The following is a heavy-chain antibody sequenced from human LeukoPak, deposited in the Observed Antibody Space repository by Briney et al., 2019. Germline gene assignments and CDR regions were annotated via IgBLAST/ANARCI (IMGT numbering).Heavy chain of an antibody. D-gene: IGHD3-10*01. CDR2: ISVDGTNQ. CDR3: ARDFGY. Sequence: GGSLRLSCAASGYMFSNYAMNWVRQSADKGLEWVAIISVDGTNQQYADSVKDRFTISRDNSNNMLFLQMRSLRREDTAVYYCARDFGYWGQGTLVTVSS. V-gene: IGHV3-30*04. CDR1: GYMFSNYA. J-gene: IGHJ4*02.